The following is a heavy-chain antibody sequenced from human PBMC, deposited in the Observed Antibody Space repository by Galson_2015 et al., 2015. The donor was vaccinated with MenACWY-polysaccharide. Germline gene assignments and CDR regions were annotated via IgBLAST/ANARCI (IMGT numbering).Heavy chain of an antibody. Sequence: ESLYLTCRVYVGSITSWCYSWIRQSAGPGLEWLGHVGSHGTTKYNPSLECRVTMSLDTSKNQISLHLLSLTAADTAVFFCATGSGALDHWGQGTRVTVSS. J-gene: IGHJ4*01. CDR1: VGSITSWC. V-gene: IGHV4-59*10. CDR3: ATGSGALDH. D-gene: IGHD3-10*01. CDR2: VGSHGTT.